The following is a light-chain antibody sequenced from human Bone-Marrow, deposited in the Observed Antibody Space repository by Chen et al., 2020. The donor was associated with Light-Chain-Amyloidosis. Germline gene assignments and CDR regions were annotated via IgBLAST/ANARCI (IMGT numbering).Light chain of an antibody. CDR3: LQDSNYPRT. V-gene: IGKV1-6*01. J-gene: IGKJ1*01. Sequence: AIQITEALSSLSASVGDRVTITCRASQDIRNELSWYQQRPGKAPKLLIYGASTLQSGVPSRISGGGSGTDFTLTISSLQPEDFATYFCLQDSNYPRTFGQGTRVEI. CDR1: QDIRNE. CDR2: GAS.